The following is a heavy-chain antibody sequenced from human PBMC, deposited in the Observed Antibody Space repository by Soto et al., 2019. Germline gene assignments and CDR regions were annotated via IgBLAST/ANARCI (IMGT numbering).Heavy chain of an antibody. J-gene: IGHJ3*02. V-gene: IGHV1-18*01. CDR3: VRDLPVPLFEVVIVSGDAYDI. Sequence: ASVKVSCKASGYTFTSYGISWVRQAPGQGLEWMGWISAYNGNTNYAQKHQGRVTMTTDTSTSTAYMELRSLRSDATAVYYCVRDLPVPLFEVVIVSGDAYDIWRQGTMDT. CDR2: ISAYNGNT. D-gene: IGHD3-3*01. CDR1: GYTFTSYG.